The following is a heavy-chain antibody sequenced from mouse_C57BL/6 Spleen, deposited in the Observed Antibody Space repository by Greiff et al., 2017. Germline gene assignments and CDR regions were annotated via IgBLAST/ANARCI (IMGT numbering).Heavy chain of an antibody. D-gene: IGHD1-1*01. J-gene: IGHJ3*01. Sequence: QVQLQQSGAELVRPGTSVKVSCKASGYAFTNYLIEWVKQRPGQGLEWIGVINPGRGGTNYNEKFKGKATLTADKSSSTAYMQLSSLTSGDSAVYFCASPYYYGSGFAYWGQGTLVTVSA. CDR2: INPGRGGT. CDR1: GYAFTNYL. CDR3: ASPYYYGSGFAY. V-gene: IGHV1-54*01.